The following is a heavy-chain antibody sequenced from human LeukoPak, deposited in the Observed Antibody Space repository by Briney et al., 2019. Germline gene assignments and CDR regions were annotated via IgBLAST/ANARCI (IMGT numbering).Heavy chain of an antibody. Sequence: GESLRISCKGSGYTFSSYWIGWVRQMPGKGLEWMGIIYPGASDTRYSPSLQGQVTISVDTSIGTAYLQWSSRKASDTAIYYCARQNDFRLDYWGQGTLVTVSS. CDR3: ARQNDFRLDY. CDR2: IYPGASDT. V-gene: IGHV5-51*01. J-gene: IGHJ4*02. CDR1: GYTFSSYW. D-gene: IGHD3-3*01.